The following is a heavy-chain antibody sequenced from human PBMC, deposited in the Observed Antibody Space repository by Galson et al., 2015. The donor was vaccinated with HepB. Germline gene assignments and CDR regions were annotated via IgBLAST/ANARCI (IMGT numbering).Heavy chain of an antibody. CDR1: GFTFSSYA. CDR2: ISYDGSNK. D-gene: IGHD6-19*01. CDR3: ARGGYSSGWYWVTGAKLADAFDI. Sequence: SLRLSCAASGFTFSSYAMHWVRQAPGKGLEWVAVISYDGSNKYYADSVKGRFTISRDNSKNTLYLQMNSLRAEDTAVYYCARGGYSSGWYWVTGAKLADAFDIWGQGTMVTVSS. V-gene: IGHV3-30-3*01. J-gene: IGHJ3*02.